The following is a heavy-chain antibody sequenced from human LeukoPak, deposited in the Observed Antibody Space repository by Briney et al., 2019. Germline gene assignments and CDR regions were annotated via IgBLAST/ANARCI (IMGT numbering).Heavy chain of an antibody. CDR3: ARARKENYYDSSGRWFDR. J-gene: IGHJ5*02. D-gene: IGHD3-22*01. CDR2: INHSGST. CDR1: GGSISSTNW. Sequence: SGTLSLTCAGSGGSISSTNWWSCVRQPPGKGLEWIGEINHSGSTNYNPSLKSRVTLSVDKSNNQFSLKLSSVTAADTAIYYCARARKENYYDSSGRWFDRWGQGTLVTVSS. V-gene: IGHV4-4*02.